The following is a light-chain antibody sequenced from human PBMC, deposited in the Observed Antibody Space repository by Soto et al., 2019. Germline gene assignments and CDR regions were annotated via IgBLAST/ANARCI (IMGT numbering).Light chain of an antibody. CDR2: GVS. CDR1: QSVSSN. CDR3: QQYNNWPPTWT. Sequence: EILMTQSPATLSVSPGERATLSCRASQSVSSNLAWYQQKPGQAPRLLIYGVSTRATDIPARFSDSGSGTEFTLTISSLQSEDFAVYYCQQYNNWPPTWTFGQGTKVEI. J-gene: IGKJ1*01. V-gene: IGKV3-15*01.